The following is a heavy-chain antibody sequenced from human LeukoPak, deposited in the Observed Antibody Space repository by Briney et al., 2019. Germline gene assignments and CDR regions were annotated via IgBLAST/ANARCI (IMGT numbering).Heavy chain of an antibody. D-gene: IGHD2-15*01. V-gene: IGHV3-48*03. J-gene: IGHJ4*02. CDR2: ISSSGSTI. Sequence: GGSLRLSCAASGFTFSSYEMNWVRQAPGKGLEWVSYISSSGSTIYYADSVKGRFTISRDNAKNSLYLQMNSLRTEDTAVYYCARSRYCGGGSCYQYLDYWGQGTLVTVSS. CDR1: GFTFSSYE. CDR3: ARSRYCGGGSCYQYLDY.